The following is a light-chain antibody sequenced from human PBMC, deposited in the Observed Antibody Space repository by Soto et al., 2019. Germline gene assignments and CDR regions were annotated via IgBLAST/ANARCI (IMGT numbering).Light chain of an antibody. CDR3: QQYASFSPA. CDR1: ENVYINS. CDR2: GAA. Sequence: EIVLTQSPGTLSLSPGEGATLSCRASENVYINSLAWYQQKPGQPPRLLIYGAATRASAVPDRFSGSGSGADFTLTITGLEPEDFAVYYCQQYASFSPAFGQGTKVGI. V-gene: IGKV3-20*01. J-gene: IGKJ1*01.